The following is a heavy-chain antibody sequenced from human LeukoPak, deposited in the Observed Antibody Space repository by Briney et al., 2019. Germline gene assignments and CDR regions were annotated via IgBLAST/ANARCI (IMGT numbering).Heavy chain of an antibody. Sequence: GGSLRLSCAASGFTFSSYVMSWVRQAPGKGLEWVSVIYSGGSTYYADSVKGRFTISRDNSKNTLYLQMNSLRAEDTAVYYCARDFNAFDIWGQGTMVTVSS. CDR3: ARDFNAFDI. V-gene: IGHV3-66*01. CDR2: IYSGGST. J-gene: IGHJ3*02. CDR1: GFTFSSYV.